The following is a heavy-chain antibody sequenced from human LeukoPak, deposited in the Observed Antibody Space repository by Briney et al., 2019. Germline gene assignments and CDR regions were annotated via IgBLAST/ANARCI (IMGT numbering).Heavy chain of an antibody. CDR1: GDTVSINSAA. D-gene: IGHD6-6*01. Sequence: SPTLSLTFAISGDTVSINSAAWNWVRQSPSRGLEWLGSTYYRSKWYNVYSVSVKIRITIIPDTSKNQFSLQLNSVTPEDTAVYYCAKLAGSSSVWGQGTLVTVSS. J-gene: IGHJ4*02. CDR3: AKLAGSSSV. CDR2: TYYRSKWYN. V-gene: IGHV6-1*01.